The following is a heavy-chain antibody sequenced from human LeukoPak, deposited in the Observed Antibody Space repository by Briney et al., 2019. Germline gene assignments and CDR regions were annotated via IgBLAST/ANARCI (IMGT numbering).Heavy chain of an antibody. CDR1: GGSISSGDYY. CDR2: IYYSGST. V-gene: IGHV4-30-4*01. CDR3: ARDGRFPVGGPYYYYGMDV. J-gene: IGHJ6*02. Sequence: SQTLSLTCTVSGGSISSGDYYWSWLRQPPGKGLEWIGHIYYSGSTYYNPSLKSRVTISVDTSKNQFSLKLSSVTAADTAVYYCARDGRFPVGGPYYYYGMDVWGQGTTVTVSS. D-gene: IGHD1-26*01.